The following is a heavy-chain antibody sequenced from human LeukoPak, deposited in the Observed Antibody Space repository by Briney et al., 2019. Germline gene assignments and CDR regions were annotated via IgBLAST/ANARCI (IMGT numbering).Heavy chain of an antibody. CDR2: IYYSGST. D-gene: IGHD3-10*01. CDR1: GGSISSSSYY. V-gene: IGHV4-39*07. Sequence: PSETLSLTCTVSGGSISSSSYYWGWIRQPPGKGLEWIGSIYYSGSTYYNPSLKSRVTISVDTSKNQFSLKLSSVTAADTAVYYCARDLTAEVRGVENWFDPWGQGTLVTVSS. J-gene: IGHJ5*02. CDR3: ARDLTAEVRGVENWFDP.